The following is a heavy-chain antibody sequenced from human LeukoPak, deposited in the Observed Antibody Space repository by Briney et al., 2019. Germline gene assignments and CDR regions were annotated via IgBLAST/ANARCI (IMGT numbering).Heavy chain of an antibody. Sequence: GGSLRLACAASGFTLSSYGMNWVRQAPGKGLEWVSYISSSGSTIYYADSVKGRFTISRDNAKNSLYLQMNSLRAEDTAVYYCTRGRTYYYDSSGYYSSWFDPWGQGNLGTVSS. V-gene: IGHV3-48*03. CDR1: GFTLSSYG. CDR2: ISSSGSTI. J-gene: IGHJ5*02. D-gene: IGHD3-22*01. CDR3: TRGRTYYYDSSGYYSSWFDP.